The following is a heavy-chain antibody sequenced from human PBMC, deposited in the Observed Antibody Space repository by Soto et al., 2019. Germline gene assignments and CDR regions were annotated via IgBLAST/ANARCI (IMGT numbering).Heavy chain of an antibody. CDR1: GFTFSSYW. CDR2: INSDGSST. J-gene: IGHJ6*02. V-gene: IGHV3-74*01. Sequence: GGSLRLSCAASGFTFSSYWMHWVRQAPGKGLVWVSRINSDGSSTSYADSVKGRFTISRDNAKNTLYLQMNSLRAEDTAVYYCARAYPHCGGDCQSAPYGMDVWGQGTTVTVSS. CDR3: ARAYPHCGGDCQSAPYGMDV. D-gene: IGHD2-21*02.